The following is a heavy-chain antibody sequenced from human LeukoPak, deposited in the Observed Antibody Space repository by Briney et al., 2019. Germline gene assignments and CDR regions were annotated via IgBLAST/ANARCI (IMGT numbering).Heavy chain of an antibody. V-gene: IGHV3-48*03. CDR1: GFTFSSYE. Sequence: QPGGSLRLSCAAPGFTFSSYEMNWVRQAPGKGLEWVSYISSSGGTIYYADSVKGRFTISRDNAKNSLYLQMNSLRAEDTAVYYCARAVLYYYYGMDVWGQGTTVTVSS. J-gene: IGHJ6*02. CDR3: ARAVLYYYYGMDV. CDR2: ISSSGGTI.